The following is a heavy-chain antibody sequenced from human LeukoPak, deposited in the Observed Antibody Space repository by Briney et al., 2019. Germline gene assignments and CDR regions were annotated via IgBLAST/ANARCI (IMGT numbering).Heavy chain of an antibody. CDR3: ARDVQGRNGRIWFGELFGYFDY. J-gene: IGHJ4*02. D-gene: IGHD3-10*01. CDR2: INPSGGST. Sequence: ASVKVSCKASGYTFTSYYMHWVRQAPGQGLEWMAIINPSGGSTIYAQKFQGRVTMTRDMSTSTVYMELSSLRSEDTAVYYCARDVQGRNGRIWFGELFGYFDYWGQGTLVTVSS. CDR1: GYTFTSYY. V-gene: IGHV1-46*01.